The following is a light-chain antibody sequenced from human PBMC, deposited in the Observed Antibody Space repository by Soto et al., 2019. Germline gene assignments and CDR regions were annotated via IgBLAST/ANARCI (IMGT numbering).Light chain of an antibody. Sequence: EIMMTQSPGTLSVSPGEGATLSCTASQSVNPTLAWYQQKPGQPPRLLLYGSSTRATGIPVRFRGSGSGTECTLTISSLQSEDSVVYYCHQYNSWPRGTFGPGTKVESK. CDR2: GSS. CDR3: HQYNSWPRGT. CDR1: QSVNPT. V-gene: IGKV3-15*01. J-gene: IGKJ3*01.